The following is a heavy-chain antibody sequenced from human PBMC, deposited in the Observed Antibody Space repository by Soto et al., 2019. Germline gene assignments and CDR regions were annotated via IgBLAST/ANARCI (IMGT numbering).Heavy chain of an antibody. CDR3: AIEDIGMDV. V-gene: IGHV1-69*05. CDR1: GGTFSSYA. Sequence: KVSCKASGGTFSSYAISWVRQAPGQGLEWMGGIIPICGTTNYAQKFQGRVTITRNTSISTAYMELSGLRSEDTAVYYCAIEDIGMDVWGKGTTVTVSS. J-gene: IGHJ6*04. D-gene: IGHD2-15*01. CDR2: IIPICGTT.